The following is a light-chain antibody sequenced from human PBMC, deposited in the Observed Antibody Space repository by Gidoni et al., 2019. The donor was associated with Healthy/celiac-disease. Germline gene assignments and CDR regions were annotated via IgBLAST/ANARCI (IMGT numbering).Light chain of an antibody. CDR3: QQYDNLWT. CDR1: QDISNY. V-gene: IGKV1-33*01. Sequence: DIQMTQSPSSLSASVGDRVTITCQASQDISNYLNWYQQKPGKAPKLLIYDASNLETGVPSRFSGSGSGTDFTFTISSLQPEDIATYYCQQYDNLWTFXQXTKVEIK. J-gene: IGKJ1*01. CDR2: DAS.